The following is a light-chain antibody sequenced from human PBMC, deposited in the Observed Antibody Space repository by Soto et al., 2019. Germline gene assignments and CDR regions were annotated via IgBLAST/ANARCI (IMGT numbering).Light chain of an antibody. J-gene: IGLJ1*01. V-gene: IGLV2-14*03. CDR3: SSYTPSNPRKIV. CDR2: DVS. Sequence: QSALTQPASVSGSPGQSITISCTGTSSDVGGYNYVSWYQHHPGKAPKLMIFDVSNRPSGVSNRFSGSKSGNTASLTISGLQPEDEADNYCSSYTPSNPRKIVFGIVTKVTFL. CDR1: SSDVGGYNY.